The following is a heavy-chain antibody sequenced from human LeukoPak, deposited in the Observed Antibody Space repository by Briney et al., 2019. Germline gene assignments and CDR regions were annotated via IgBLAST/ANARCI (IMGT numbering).Heavy chain of an antibody. Sequence: PSETLSLTCAVSGGSFSGFYRSWIRQPAGEGLEWIGRIYAGGITNYNPSLKSRVAMSLETTKNQFSFMLSSVTGADTAVYYCATGRYYYDSSGYPEYFQHWGQGTLVTVSS. V-gene: IGHV4-4*07. D-gene: IGHD3-22*01. CDR2: IYAGGIT. CDR3: ATGRYYYDSSGYPEYFQH. CDR1: GGSFSGFY. J-gene: IGHJ1*01.